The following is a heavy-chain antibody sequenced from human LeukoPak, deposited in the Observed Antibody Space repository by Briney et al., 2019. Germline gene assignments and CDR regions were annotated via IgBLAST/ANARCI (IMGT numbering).Heavy chain of an antibody. Sequence: SETLSLTCAVYGGSFSGYYWSWIRQPPGKGLEWIGEINHSGSTNYNPSLKSRVTISVDTSKNQFSLKLSSVTAADTAVYYCARGLEAAAGIDPWGQGTLVTVSS. CDR3: ARGLEAAAGIDP. CDR1: GGSFSGYY. D-gene: IGHD6-13*01. V-gene: IGHV4-34*01. J-gene: IGHJ5*02. CDR2: INHSGST.